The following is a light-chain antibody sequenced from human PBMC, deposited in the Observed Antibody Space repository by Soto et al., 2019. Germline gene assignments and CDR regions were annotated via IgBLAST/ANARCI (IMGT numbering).Light chain of an antibody. CDR1: NIGHRS. CDR3: QAWDSSTDHVA. V-gene: IGLV3-21*02. CDR2: ADS. J-gene: IGLJ2*01. Sequence: SYELTQPPSVSVAPGQTARITCEGNNIGHRSVHWYQQRPGQAPVLVVYADSDPPSGIPERFSGSKSENSGTLTISSLEAGDESEYYCQAWDSSTDHVAFGGGTKLTVL.